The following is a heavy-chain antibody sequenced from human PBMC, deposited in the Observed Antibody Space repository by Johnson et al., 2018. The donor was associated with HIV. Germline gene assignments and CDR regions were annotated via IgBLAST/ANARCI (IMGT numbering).Heavy chain of an antibody. J-gene: IGHJ3*01. Sequence: VQLVESGGGLVQPGGSLRLSCAASGFTVSYNYMNWVRQTTGKGLEWVSGIAFSGNINQPESVKGRFTISRDNVKGFLYLQMNSLTAADTAVYYCVREHRADESFDLGGQGTMVTVSS. D-gene: IGHD1-14*01. CDR2: IAFSGNI. CDR3: VREHRADESFDL. V-gene: IGHV3-13*01. CDR1: GFTVSYNY.